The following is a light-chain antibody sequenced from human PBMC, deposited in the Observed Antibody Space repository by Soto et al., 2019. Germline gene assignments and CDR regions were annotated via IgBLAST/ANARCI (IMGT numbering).Light chain of an antibody. CDR1: SSNIGNKY. V-gene: IGLV1-51*02. CDR2: ENN. CDR3: GTWDNSLGAWV. Sequence: QSVLTQPPSVSAAPGQKVTISCSGSSSNIGNKYVSCYQQLPGTAPKLLIYENNKRPSGIPDRFSGSKSGTSATLGITGLQTGDEADYYCGTWDNSLGAWVFGGGTKLTVL. J-gene: IGLJ3*02.